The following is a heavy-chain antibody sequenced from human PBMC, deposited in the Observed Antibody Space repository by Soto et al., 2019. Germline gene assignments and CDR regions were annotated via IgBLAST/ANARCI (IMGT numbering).Heavy chain of an antibody. J-gene: IGHJ6*02. V-gene: IGHV4-34*01. CDR1: GGSFSGYH. Sequence: SSETLSLTSAIYGGSFSGYHWSWIREPPGEGREWIGEINHSGSTNYNPSLKSRVTISVDTSKNQFSLKLSSVTAADTAVYYCARGRLRKAAAGYYYYYYGMDVWGQGTTVTVSS. D-gene: IGHD6-13*01. CDR2: INHSGST. CDR3: ARGRLRKAAAGYYYYYYGMDV.